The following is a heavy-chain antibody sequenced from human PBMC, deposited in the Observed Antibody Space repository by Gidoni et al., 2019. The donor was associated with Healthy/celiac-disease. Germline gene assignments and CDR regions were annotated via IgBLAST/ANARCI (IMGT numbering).Heavy chain of an antibody. CDR1: GYSFTSYW. J-gene: IGHJ6*02. D-gene: IGHD3-10*01. Sequence: EVQLVQSGAEVKKPGESLRISCKGSGYSFTSYWISWVRQMPGKGLEWMGRIDPSDSYTNYSPSFQGHVTISADKSISTAYLQWSSLKASDTAMYYCASSLLWFGELANGYYGMDVWGQGTTVTVSS. V-gene: IGHV5-10-1*01. CDR2: IDPSDSYT. CDR3: ASSLLWFGELANGYYGMDV.